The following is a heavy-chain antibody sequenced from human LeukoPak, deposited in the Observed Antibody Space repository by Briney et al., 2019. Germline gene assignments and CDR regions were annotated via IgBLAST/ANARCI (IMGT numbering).Heavy chain of an antibody. J-gene: IGHJ6*02. Sequence: GGSLRLSCAASGFTFSSYGMHWVRQAPGKGLEWVAVIWYDGSNKYYADSVKGRFTISRDNSKNTLYLQMNSLRAEDTAVYYCARETSGGYYYYGMDVWGQGTTVTVSS. V-gene: IGHV3-30*19. D-gene: IGHD6-19*01. CDR2: IWYDGSNK. CDR3: ARETSGGYYYYGMDV. CDR1: GFTFSSYG.